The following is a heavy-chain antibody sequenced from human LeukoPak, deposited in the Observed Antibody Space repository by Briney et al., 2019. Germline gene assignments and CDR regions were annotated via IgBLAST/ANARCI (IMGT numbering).Heavy chain of an antibody. J-gene: IGHJ4*02. D-gene: IGHD2-2*01. CDR1: GYTFTSYG. Sequence: GASVKVSCKASGYTFTSYGISWVRQAPGQGLEWMGWISAYNGNTNYAQKLQGRVTMTTDTSTSTAYMELRSLRSDDTAVYYCARDIDRDIVVVPAAVPFDYWGQGTLVTVSS. V-gene: IGHV1-18*01. CDR2: ISAYNGNT. CDR3: ARDIDRDIVVVPAAVPFDY.